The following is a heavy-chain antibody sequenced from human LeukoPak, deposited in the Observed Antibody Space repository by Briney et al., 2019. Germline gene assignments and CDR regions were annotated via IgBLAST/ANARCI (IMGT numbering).Heavy chain of an antibody. D-gene: IGHD6-19*01. Sequence: SETLSLTCAVYGGSFSGYYWSWIRQPPGKGLEWIGEINHSGSTNYNPSLKSRVTISVDTSKNQFSLKLSSVTAADTAVYYCARRGKAVAGYNWFDPWGQGTLVTVSS. J-gene: IGHJ5*02. CDR1: GGSFSGYY. CDR2: INHSGST. V-gene: IGHV4-34*01. CDR3: ARRGKAVAGYNWFDP.